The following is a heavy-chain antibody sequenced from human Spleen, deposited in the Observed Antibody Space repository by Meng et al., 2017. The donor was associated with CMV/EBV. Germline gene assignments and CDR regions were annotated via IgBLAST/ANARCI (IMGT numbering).Heavy chain of an antibody. J-gene: IGHJ4*02. D-gene: IGHD3-22*01. V-gene: IGHV4-4*02. Sequence: GSLRLSCAVSGGSFSIDYWWSWVRQTPGKGLQWLGELHHSGTTTYNPSLNSRVTFSLDKSKNEFSLKLTSVTVADTAVYYCARNGHYSLDSWSQGTLVTVSS. CDR1: GGSFSIDYW. CDR3: ARNGHYSLDS. CDR2: LHHSGTT.